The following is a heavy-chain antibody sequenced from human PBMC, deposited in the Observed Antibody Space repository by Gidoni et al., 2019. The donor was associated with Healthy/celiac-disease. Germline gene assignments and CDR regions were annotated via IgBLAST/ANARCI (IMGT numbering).Heavy chain of an antibody. CDR3: ARIGDSSGYSSGVDY. J-gene: IGHJ4*02. CDR1: GFSLSNARMG. V-gene: IGHV2-26*01. Sequence: QVTFKEPGPVLVSPTETLTLTCTVSGFSLSNARMGVSWIRHPPGKSLEWLAHIFSNDETSYSTSLKSRHTISKDTSKSQVVLTMTNMDPVDTATYYCARIGDSSGYSSGVDYWGQGTLVTVSS. D-gene: IGHD3-22*01. CDR2: IFSNDET.